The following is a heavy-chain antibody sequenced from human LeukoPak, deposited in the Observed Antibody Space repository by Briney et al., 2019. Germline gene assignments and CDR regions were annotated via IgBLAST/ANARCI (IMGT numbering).Heavy chain of an antibody. J-gene: IGHJ4*02. V-gene: IGHV3-7*01. CDR1: GFTFSGYW. D-gene: IGHD3-22*01. CDR2: IKQDGSEI. Sequence: GGSLRLSCAASGFTFSGYWMDWVRQAPGKGLEWVATIKQDGSEIYYVDSVKGRFTISRDNAKTSLYLQMNSLRAEDTAVYYCAKDSSDYYFDYWGQGTLVTVSS. CDR3: AKDSSDYYFDY.